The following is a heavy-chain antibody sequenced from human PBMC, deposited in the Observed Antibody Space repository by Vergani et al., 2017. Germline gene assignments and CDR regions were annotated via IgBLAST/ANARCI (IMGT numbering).Heavy chain of an antibody. D-gene: IGHD2-2*01. CDR3: ARAVVVVPAAIHYYYYYMDV. J-gene: IGHJ6*03. CDR1: GGTFSSYA. V-gene: IGHV1-69*01. CDR2: IIPIFGTA. Sequence: QVQLVQSGAEVKKPGSSVKVSCKASGGTFSSYAISWVRQASGQGLEWMGGIIPIFGTANYAQKFQGRVPITEDESTSTAYMELSSLRSEDTAVYYCARAVVVVPAAIHYYYYYMDVWGKGTTVTVSS.